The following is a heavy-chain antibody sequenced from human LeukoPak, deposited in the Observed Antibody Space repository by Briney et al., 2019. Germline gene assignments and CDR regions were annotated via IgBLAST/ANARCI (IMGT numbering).Heavy chain of an antibody. V-gene: IGHV4-4*02. J-gene: IGHJ6*03. CDR3: ARVLGDSSGYYHYYYYYMDV. D-gene: IGHD3-22*01. CDR1: GGSISSSNW. CDR2: IYHSGST. Sequence: SETLSLTCAVSGGSISSSNWWSWVRQPPGKGLEWIGEIYHSGSTNYNPSLKSRVTISVDKSKNQFSLKLSSVTAADTAVYYCARVLGDSSGYYHYYYYYMDVWGKGTTVTVSS.